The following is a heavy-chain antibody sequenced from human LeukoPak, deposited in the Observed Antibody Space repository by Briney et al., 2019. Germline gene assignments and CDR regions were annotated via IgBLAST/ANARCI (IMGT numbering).Heavy chain of an antibody. Sequence: GGSLRLSCAASVFSFSNSGMSWVRQAAGKGLEWVSDISGSGTSTYYADSVKGRFTISRDNSNNTLHLHMTSLRVEDTALYYCAKGGWLQPNDYWGQGTLVTVSS. J-gene: IGHJ4*02. V-gene: IGHV3-23*01. CDR1: VFSFSNSG. CDR3: AKGGWLQPNDY. CDR2: ISGSGTST. D-gene: IGHD5-24*01.